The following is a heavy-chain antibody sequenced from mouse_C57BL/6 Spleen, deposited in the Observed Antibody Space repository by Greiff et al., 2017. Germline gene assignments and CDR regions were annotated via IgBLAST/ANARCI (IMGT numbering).Heavy chain of an antibody. CDR1: GYAFSSSW. CDR3: AGVTTNYYAMDY. V-gene: IGHV1-82*01. CDR2: IYPGDGDT. J-gene: IGHJ4*01. D-gene: IGHD2-2*01. Sequence: QVQLKESGPELVKPGASVKISCKASGYAFSSSWMNWVKQRPGKGLEWIGRIYPGDGDTNYNGKFKGKATLTADKSSSTAYMQRSSLTSEDSAVYFCAGVTTNYYAMDYWGQGTSVTVSS.